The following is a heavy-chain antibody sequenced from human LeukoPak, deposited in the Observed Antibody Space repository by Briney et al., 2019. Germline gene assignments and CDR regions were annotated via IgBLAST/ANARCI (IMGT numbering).Heavy chain of an antibody. CDR1: GGSISRYY. V-gene: IGHV4-4*07. CDR3: ACSGWYISVNYYYYMDV. CDR2: IYTSGTT. D-gene: IGHD6-19*01. Sequence: SETLSLTCTVSGGSISRYYWSWIRQPAGKGLEWIGRIYTSGTTNYNPSLKSRVTISVDTSKNQFSLKLSSVTAADTAVYYCACSGWYISVNYYYYMDVWGNGTTVTISS. J-gene: IGHJ6*03.